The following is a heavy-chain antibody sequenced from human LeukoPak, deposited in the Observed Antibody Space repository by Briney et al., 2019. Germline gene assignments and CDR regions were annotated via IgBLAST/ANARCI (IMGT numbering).Heavy chain of an antibody. CDR2: IDTSGSTI. J-gene: IGHJ3*02. V-gene: IGHV3-11*04. Sequence: PGGSLRLSCAASGFTFSPYYMNWIRQAPGKGLEWISCIDTSGSTIYYAGSVKGRFTISRDNAKNSLYLQMNSLRAEDTAVYYCASGHAFDIWGQGTMVTVSS. CDR1: GFTFSPYY. CDR3: ASGHAFDI.